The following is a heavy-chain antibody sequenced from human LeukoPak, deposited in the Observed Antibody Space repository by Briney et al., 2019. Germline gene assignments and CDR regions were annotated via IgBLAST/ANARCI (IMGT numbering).Heavy chain of an antibody. CDR2: IYYSGST. CDR1: GGSISSSSYY. V-gene: IGHV4-39*02. Sequence: SETLSLTCTVSGGSISSSSYYWGWIRQPPGKGLEWIGSIYYSGSTYYNPSLKSRVTISVDTSKNQFSLKLSSVTAADTAVYYCARDVNYGDACGDYWGQGTLVTVSS. J-gene: IGHJ4*02. D-gene: IGHD4-17*01. CDR3: ARDVNYGDACGDY.